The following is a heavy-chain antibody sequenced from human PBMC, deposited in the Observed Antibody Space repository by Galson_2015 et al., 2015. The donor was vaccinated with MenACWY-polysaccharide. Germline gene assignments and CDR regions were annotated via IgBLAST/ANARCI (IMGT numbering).Heavy chain of an antibody. CDR3: ATIGVGGRGCFGR. V-gene: IGHV3-7*01. Sequence: SLRLSCAASGFTFSMYWMSWVRQAPGKGLECVANINHGGSDRFYVDSVEGRFTISRGNGKNSLYLQMNSLRAEDTAVYYCATIGVGGRGCFGRWCQGTLLTVST. CDR2: INHGGSDR. CDR1: GFTFSMYW. D-gene: IGHD2-8*02. J-gene: IGHJ1*01.